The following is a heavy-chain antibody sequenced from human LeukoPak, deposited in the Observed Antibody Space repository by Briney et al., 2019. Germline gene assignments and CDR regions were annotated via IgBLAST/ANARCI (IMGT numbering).Heavy chain of an antibody. J-gene: IGHJ5*02. Sequence: SETLSLTCTVSGVSISSYFWSWIRQPAGKGLEWIGRIYTSGSTNYNPSLKSRVTMSVDTSKNQFSLKLSSVTAADTAVYYCARNYYDSSGSDWFDPWGQGTLVTVSS. CDR3: ARNYYDSSGSDWFDP. CDR1: GVSISSYF. CDR2: IYTSGST. V-gene: IGHV4-4*07. D-gene: IGHD3-22*01.